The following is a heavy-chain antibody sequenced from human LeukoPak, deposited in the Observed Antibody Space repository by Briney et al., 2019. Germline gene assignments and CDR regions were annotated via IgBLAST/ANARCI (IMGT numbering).Heavy chain of an antibody. CDR1: GGTLSSYA. CDR3: ARSYSSSWYYFDY. CDR2: IIPIFGTA. D-gene: IGHD6-13*01. Sequence: SVKVSCKASGGTLSSYAISWVRQAPGQGLEWMGRIIPIFGTANYAQKFQGRVTITTDESTSTAYMELSSLRSEDTAVYYCARSYSSSWYYFDYWGQGTLVTVSS. J-gene: IGHJ4*02. V-gene: IGHV1-69*05.